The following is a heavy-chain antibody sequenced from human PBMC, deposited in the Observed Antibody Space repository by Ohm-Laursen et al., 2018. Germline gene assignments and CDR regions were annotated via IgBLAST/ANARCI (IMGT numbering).Heavy chain of an antibody. V-gene: IGHV4-59*01. CDR2: IYYSGST. CDR3: ARETIFGPSGGMDV. D-gene: IGHD3-3*01. CDR1: GGSLSSYY. J-gene: IGHJ6*02. Sequence: SETLSLTCTVSGGSLSSYYWSWIRQPPGKGLEWIGYIYYSGSTNYNPSLKSRLTISVDTSKNQFSLKLSSVTAADTAVYYCARETIFGPSGGMDVWGQGTTVTVSS.